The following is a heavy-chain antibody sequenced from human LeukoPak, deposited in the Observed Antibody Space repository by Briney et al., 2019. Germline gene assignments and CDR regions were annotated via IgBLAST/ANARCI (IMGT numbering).Heavy chain of an antibody. CDR2: ISSSSSYI. CDR3: ARGPPLPRYFDWLSPKNDAFDI. V-gene: IGHV3-21*01. Sequence: PGGSLRLSCAASGFTFSSYSMNWVRQAPGKGLEWVLSISSSSSYIYYADSVKGRFTISRDNAKNSLYLQMNSLRAEDTAVYYCARGPPLPRYFDWLSPKNDAFDIWGQGTMVTVSS. CDR1: GFTFSSYS. J-gene: IGHJ3*02. D-gene: IGHD3-9*01.